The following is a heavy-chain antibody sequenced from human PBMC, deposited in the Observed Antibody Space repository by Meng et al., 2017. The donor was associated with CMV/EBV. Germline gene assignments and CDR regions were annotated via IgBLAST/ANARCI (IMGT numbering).Heavy chain of an antibody. CDR3: ARDLMNCSSTSCANWFDP. Sequence: QVQLQESGPGLVKPSGNLSLTCTVSGGSISSYHWSWIRQPAGKGLEWIGRIYTSGSTNYNPSLKSRVTMSVDTSKNQFSLKLSSATAADTAVYYCARDLMNCSSTSCANWFDPWGQGTLVTVSS. CDR1: GGSISSYH. D-gene: IGHD2-2*01. CDR2: IYTSGST. V-gene: IGHV4-4*07. J-gene: IGHJ5*02.